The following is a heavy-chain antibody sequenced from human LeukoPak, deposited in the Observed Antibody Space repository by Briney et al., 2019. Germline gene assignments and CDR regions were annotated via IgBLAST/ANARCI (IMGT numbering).Heavy chain of an antibody. V-gene: IGHV1-2*02. CDR3: ARVLMRAYILTAYYRPPFFDY. CDR1: GYTFTGYY. CDR2: INPNSGGT. J-gene: IGHJ4*02. D-gene: IGHD3-9*01. Sequence: ASVKVSCKASGYTFTGYYMHWVRQAPGQGLAWMGWINPNSGGTNYAKKFQGRVTMTRDTSISTAYMEMSRLRSDDTAVYYCARVLMRAYILTAYYRPPFFDYWGQGTLVTVSS.